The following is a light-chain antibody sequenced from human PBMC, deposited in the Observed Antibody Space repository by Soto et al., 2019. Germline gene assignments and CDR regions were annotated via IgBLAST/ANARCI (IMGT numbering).Light chain of an antibody. CDR1: QSVTNS. CDR3: QQYNRSYT. Sequence: EIVLTQSPATLSLSPGERATLSCRASQSVTNSLAWYQQKPGQAPRLLVYDASNRATGIPTRFSGSGSGTDFTLTINSLQTDDFATYYCQQYNRSYTFGQGTRLDIK. CDR2: DAS. J-gene: IGKJ2*01. V-gene: IGKV3-11*01.